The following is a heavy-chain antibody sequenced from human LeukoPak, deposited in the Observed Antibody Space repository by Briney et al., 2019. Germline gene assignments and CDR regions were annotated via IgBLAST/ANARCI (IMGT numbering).Heavy chain of an antibody. J-gene: IGHJ4*02. CDR1: ALPFSSYG. D-gene: IGHD3-22*01. Sequence: GGSLRLSCAASALPFSSYGMHWVRQAPGKGLEWVAFIRYDGSNKYYADSVKGRFTISRDSSKNTLYLQMNSLRAEYTAVYYCGKDMYYYYVSSGYYPRGDYWGQGTLVTVSS. CDR2: IRYDGSNK. V-gene: IGHV3-30*02. CDR3: GKDMYYYYVSSGYYPRGDY.